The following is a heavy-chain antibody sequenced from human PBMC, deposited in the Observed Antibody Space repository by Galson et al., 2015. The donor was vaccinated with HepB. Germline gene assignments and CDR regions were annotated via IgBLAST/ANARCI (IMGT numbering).Heavy chain of an antibody. J-gene: IGHJ4*02. CDR2: ISGSGGST. CDR1: GFTFSSYA. D-gene: IGHD3-3*01. Sequence: SLRLSCAASGFTFSSYAMSWVRQAPGKGLEWVSAISGSGGSTYYADSVKGRFTISRDNSKNTLYLQMNSLRAEDTAVYYCATSEDFWSGYPPYFDYWGQGTLVTVSS. CDR3: ATSEDFWSGYPPYFDY. V-gene: IGHV3-23*01.